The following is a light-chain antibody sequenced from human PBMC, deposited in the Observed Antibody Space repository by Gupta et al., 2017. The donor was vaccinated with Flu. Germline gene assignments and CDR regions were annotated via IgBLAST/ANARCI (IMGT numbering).Light chain of an antibody. Sequence: DIQMTQSPSTLSASVGDRVTITCRASQSISSWLAWYQQKPGKAPKLLIYKASSLESGVPSRFSGSGSGTEFTLTISSLQPDDFATYYCQHYNSSPRTFGEGTKVEIK. CDR2: KAS. CDR3: QHYNSSPRT. CDR1: QSISSW. V-gene: IGKV1-5*03. J-gene: IGKJ4*02.